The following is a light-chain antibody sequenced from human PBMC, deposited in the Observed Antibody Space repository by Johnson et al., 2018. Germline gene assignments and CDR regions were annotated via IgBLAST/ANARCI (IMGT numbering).Light chain of an antibody. J-gene: IGLJ1*01. CDR3: GTWDSSLSAGNV. CDR2: ENN. CDR1: SSNIGNNY. Sequence: QSVLTQPPSVSAAPGQKVTISCSGSSSNIGNNYVSWYQRLPGTAPKLLIYENNKRPSVIPDRFSGSKSGTSATLGITGLQTGDEADYYCGTWDSSLSAGNVIGTGHKVTVL. V-gene: IGLV1-51*02.